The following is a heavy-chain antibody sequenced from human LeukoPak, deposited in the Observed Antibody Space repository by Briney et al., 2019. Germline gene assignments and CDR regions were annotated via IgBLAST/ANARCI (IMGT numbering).Heavy chain of an antibody. CDR3: ARTLVPAAMSNNWFAP. V-gene: IGHV3-21*01. J-gene: IGHJ5*02. D-gene: IGHD2-2*01. CDR2: ISRSSSYI. CDR1: GFTFSSYS. Sequence: RPGGSLRLSCAASGFTFSSYSMNWVRQSPGRGLEWVSSISRSSSYIYYADSVKGQFTISRDNAKNSLYLQMNSLRAEDTAVYYCARTLVPAAMSNNWFAPWGQGTLVTVSS.